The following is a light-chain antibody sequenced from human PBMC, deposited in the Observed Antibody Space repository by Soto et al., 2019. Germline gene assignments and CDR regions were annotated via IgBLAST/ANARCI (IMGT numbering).Light chain of an antibody. CDR3: VLYMGSGISV. CDR2: STN. CDR1: SGSVSASYY. Sequence: QTVVTQEPSFSVSPGGTVTLTCGLSSGSVSASYYPSWYQQTPGQAPRTLIYSTNTRPSGVPDRFSGSILGNKAALTITGAQAEDECDYYCVLYMGSGISVFGGGTKLTVL. V-gene: IGLV8-61*01. J-gene: IGLJ2*01.